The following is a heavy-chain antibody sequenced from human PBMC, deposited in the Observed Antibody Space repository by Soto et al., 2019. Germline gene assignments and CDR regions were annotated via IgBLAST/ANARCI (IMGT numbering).Heavy chain of an antibody. J-gene: IGHJ4*02. CDR2: ISSSSSTI. Sequence: EVQLVESGGGLVQPGGSLRLSCAASGFTFSSYSMNWVRQAPGKGLEWVSYISSSSSTIYYADSVKGRFTISRDNAKNTLYLQMNSLRAEDTAVYYCAKGTLGYYFDYWGQGTLVTVSS. V-gene: IGHV3-48*01. CDR3: AKGTLGYYFDY. CDR1: GFTFSSYS. D-gene: IGHD3-16*01.